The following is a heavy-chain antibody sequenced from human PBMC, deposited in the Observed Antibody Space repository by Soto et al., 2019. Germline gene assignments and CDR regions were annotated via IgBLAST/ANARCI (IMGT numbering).Heavy chain of an antibody. D-gene: IGHD2-15*01. J-gene: IGHJ4*02. CDR1: GGSISSGGYS. CDR2: IYHSGST. CDR3: ASLGYCSGGSCLVDY. V-gene: IGHV4-30-2*01. Sequence: SETLSLTCAVSGGSISSGGYSWSWIRQPPGKGLEWIGYIYHSGSTYYNPSLKSRVTISVDRSKNQFSLKLSSVTAADTAVYYCASLGYCSGGSCLVDYWGQGTLVTVSS.